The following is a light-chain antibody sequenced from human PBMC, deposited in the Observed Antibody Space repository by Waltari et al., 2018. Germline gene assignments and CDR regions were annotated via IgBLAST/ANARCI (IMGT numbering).Light chain of an antibody. CDR3: QQYNNWPPFMYT. V-gene: IGKV3-15*01. CDR2: GAS. Sequence: EIVMTQSPATLSVSPGERATLSCRASQSVSSNLAWSQQKPGQAPRLLIYGASTRATGIPARFSGSGSGTEFTLTISSLQSEDFAVYYCQQYNNWPPFMYTFGQGTKLEIK. J-gene: IGKJ2*01. CDR1: QSVSSN.